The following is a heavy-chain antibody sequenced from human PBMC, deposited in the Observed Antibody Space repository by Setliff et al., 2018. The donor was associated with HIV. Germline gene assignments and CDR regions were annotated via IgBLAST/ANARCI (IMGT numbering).Heavy chain of an antibody. D-gene: IGHD3-22*01. J-gene: IGHJ3*02. CDR2: FDPEYDKT. Sequence: GASVKVSCKVSGYTLTELSIHWVRQAPGKGLEWMGGFDPEYDKTFYAQKFQGRVTMSEDTATDTAYMELTSLRSEDTAVYDCATRAYDSSGYLRSRVSGAAFDIWGPVTMVTV. CDR1: GYTLTELS. V-gene: IGHV1-24*01. CDR3: ATRAYDSSGYLRSRVSGAAFDI.